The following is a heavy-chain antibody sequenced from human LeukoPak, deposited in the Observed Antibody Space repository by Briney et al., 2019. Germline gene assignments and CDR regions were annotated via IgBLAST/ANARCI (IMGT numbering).Heavy chain of an antibody. Sequence: GESLKISCKGSGYTFTTYWSGWVRQMPGKGLEWMGIIYPSDSDTRYSPSFQGQVTISVDKSINTAYLQWSNLRASDTAIYYCARRPYSYGLDVWGQGTAVTVSS. D-gene: IGHD3-16*01. V-gene: IGHV5-51*01. CDR2: IYPSDSDT. J-gene: IGHJ6*02. CDR3: ARRPYSYGLDV. CDR1: GYTFTTYW.